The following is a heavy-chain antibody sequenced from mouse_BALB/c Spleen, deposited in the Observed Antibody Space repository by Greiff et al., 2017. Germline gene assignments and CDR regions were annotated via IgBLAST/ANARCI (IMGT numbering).Heavy chain of an antibody. J-gene: IGHJ4*01. V-gene: IGHV1-14*01. Sequence: EVQLQQSGPELVKPGASVKMSCKASGYTFTSYVMHWVKQKPGQGLEWIGYINPYNDGTKYNEKFKGKATLTSDKSSSTAYMELSSLTSEDSAVYYCARKEDGNYVHAMDYWGQGTSVTVSS. CDR1: GYTFTSYV. D-gene: IGHD2-1*01. CDR3: ARKEDGNYVHAMDY. CDR2: INPYNDGT.